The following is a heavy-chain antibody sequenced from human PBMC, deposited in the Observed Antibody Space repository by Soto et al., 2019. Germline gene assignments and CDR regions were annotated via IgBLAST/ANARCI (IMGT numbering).Heavy chain of an antibody. CDR1: GYGFTSYW. Sequence: PGESLKISCKGSGYGFTSYWIGWVRQMPGKGLEWMGIIYPGDSDTRYSPSFQGQVTISADKSISTAYLQWSSLKASDTAMYYCARSYYYDSSGYYSNYYGMDVWGQGTTVTVSS. D-gene: IGHD3-22*01. CDR2: IYPGDSDT. V-gene: IGHV5-51*01. CDR3: ARSYYYDSSGYYSNYYGMDV. J-gene: IGHJ6*02.